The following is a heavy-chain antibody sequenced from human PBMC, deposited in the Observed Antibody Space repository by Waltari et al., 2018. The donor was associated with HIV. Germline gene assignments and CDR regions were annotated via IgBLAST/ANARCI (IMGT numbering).Heavy chain of an antibody. Sequence: QVQLVESGGGVVQSGVSLRPSCRGCGSTFRSCAMPCVDQAPGKGLEWVAGIWYDGSNKFYADSVKGRFTISRDNSKNTLHLQMNSLRAEDTAVYYCARGIPQASWGHYYYGMDVWGQGTTVTVS. J-gene: IGHJ6*02. CDR1: GSTFRSCA. CDR3: ARGIPQASWGHYYYGMDV. CDR2: IWYDGSNK. D-gene: IGHD7-27*01. V-gene: IGHV3-33*01.